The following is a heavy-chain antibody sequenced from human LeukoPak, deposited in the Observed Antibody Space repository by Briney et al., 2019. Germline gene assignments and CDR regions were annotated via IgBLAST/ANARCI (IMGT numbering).Heavy chain of an antibody. CDR2: ISAYNGNT. D-gene: IGHD3-22*01. Sequence: GASVKVSCKAFGYTFTSYGISWVRQAPGRGLEWMGWISAYNGNTNYAQKLQGRVTMTTDTSTSTAYMELRSLRSDDTAVYYCARDHYDSSSFYLWSVEGLIDYWGQGTLVTVSS. CDR1: GYTFTSYG. J-gene: IGHJ4*02. CDR3: ARDHYDSSSFYLWSVEGLIDY. V-gene: IGHV1-18*01.